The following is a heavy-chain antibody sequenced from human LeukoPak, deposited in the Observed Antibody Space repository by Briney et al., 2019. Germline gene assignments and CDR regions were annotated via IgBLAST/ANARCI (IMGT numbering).Heavy chain of an antibody. Sequence: SETLSLTCAVYGGSFSGYYWSWIRQPPGKGLEWIGEINHSGSTNYNPSLKSRVTISVDTSKNQFSLKLSSVTAADTAVYYCARVQRWLNRFDYWGQGTLVTVSS. CDR3: ARVQRWLNRFDY. D-gene: IGHD6-19*01. J-gene: IGHJ4*02. V-gene: IGHV4-34*01. CDR1: GGSFSGYY. CDR2: INHSGST.